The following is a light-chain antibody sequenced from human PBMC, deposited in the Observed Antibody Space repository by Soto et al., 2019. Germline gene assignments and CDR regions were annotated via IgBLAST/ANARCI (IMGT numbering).Light chain of an antibody. CDR2: DAS. CDR3: QQHGRSPIT. Sequence: EIVLTQSPGTLSLTPGERATLSCRASQSISSSYLAWYQQKPGQAPRLLIYDASSRATGIPDRFSGSGSGTDFTLTISRLEPEDFAVYYCQQHGRSPITFGQGRLLEI. J-gene: IGKJ5*01. CDR1: QSISSSY. V-gene: IGKV3-20*01.